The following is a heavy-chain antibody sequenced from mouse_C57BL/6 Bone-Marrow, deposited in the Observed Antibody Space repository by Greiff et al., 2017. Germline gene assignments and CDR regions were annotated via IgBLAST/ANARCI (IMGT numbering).Heavy chain of an antibody. CDR3: TTIGYDPYWYFDV. D-gene: IGHD2-2*01. V-gene: IGHV14-4*01. J-gene: IGHJ1*03. Sequence: VQLQQSGAELVRPGASVKLSCTASGFNIKDDYMHWVKQRPEQGLEWIGWSDPENGDTEYASKFQGKATITADTSSNTAYLQLSSLTSEDTAVYYCTTIGYDPYWYFDVWGTGTTVTVSS. CDR2: SDPENGDT. CDR1: GFNIKDDY.